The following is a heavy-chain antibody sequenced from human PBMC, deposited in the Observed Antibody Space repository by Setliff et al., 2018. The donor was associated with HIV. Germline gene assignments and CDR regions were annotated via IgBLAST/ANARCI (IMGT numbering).Heavy chain of an antibody. D-gene: IGHD2-15*01. Sequence: SETLSLTCSVSGGSISSYYWNWIRQPAGKGLEWIGRIFSSGTTNYNPSLQSRITMSVDTSKNQFSLKLNSVTAADTAVYYCAREGWPDHYYYYMDVWDKGTTVTVSS. J-gene: IGHJ6*03. V-gene: IGHV4-4*07. CDR1: GGSISSYY. CDR2: IFSSGTT. CDR3: AREGWPDHYYYYMDV.